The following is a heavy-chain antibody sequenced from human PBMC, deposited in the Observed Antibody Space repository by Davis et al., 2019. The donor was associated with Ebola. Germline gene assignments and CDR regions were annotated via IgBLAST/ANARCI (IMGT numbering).Heavy chain of an antibody. V-gene: IGHV3-48*02. D-gene: IGHD6-13*01. CDR1: GFTFSSYS. CDR2: ISSSSSTI. J-gene: IGHJ6*02. Sequence: PGGSLRLSCAASGFTFSSYSMNWVRQAPGKGLEWVSYISSSSSTIYYADSVKGRFTISRDNAKNSLYLQMNSLRDEDTAVYYCARRDSSSWYGYYYGMDVWGQGTTVTVSS. CDR3: ARRDSSSWYGYYYGMDV.